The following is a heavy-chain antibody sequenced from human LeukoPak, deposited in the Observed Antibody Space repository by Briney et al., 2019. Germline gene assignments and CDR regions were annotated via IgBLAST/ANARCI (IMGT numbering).Heavy chain of an antibody. V-gene: IGHV4-34*01. CDR3: ARGQNRITMIVVAHNWFDP. D-gene: IGHD3-22*01. Sequence: SETLSLTCAVYGGSFSGYYWSWIRQPPGKGLEWIGEINHSGSTNYNPSLKSRVTISVDTSKNQFSLKLSSVTAADTAVYYCARGQNRITMIVVAHNWFDPWGQGTLVTVSS. J-gene: IGHJ5*02. CDR2: INHSGST. CDR1: GGSFSGYY.